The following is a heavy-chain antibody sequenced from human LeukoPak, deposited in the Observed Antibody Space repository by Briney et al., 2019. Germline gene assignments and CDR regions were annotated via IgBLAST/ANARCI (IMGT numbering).Heavy chain of an antibody. D-gene: IGHD1-1*01. J-gene: IGHJ5*02. CDR2: IYYSGST. CDR1: GGSISSYY. Sequence: SETLSLTCTVSGGSISSYYWSWIRQPPGKGLEWIGYIYYSGSTNYNPSLKSRVTISVDTSKNQFSLKLSSVTAADTAVYYCAGLSRSWNWFDPWGQGTLVTVSS. V-gene: IGHV4-59*01. CDR3: AGLSRSWNWFDP.